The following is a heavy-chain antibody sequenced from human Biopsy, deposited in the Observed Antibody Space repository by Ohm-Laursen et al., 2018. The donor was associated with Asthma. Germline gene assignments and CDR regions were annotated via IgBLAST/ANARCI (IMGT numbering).Heavy chain of an antibody. CDR1: GFSLRNYG. Sequence: SLRLSCSASGFSLRNYGMHWVRQAPGKGLDWVAVISFDGTNRNYTDSVKGRFTISRDNSRNTLHLEMNSLRAEDTAVYFCAKEVFPGWELRRGPDSWGQGTLVTVSS. D-gene: IGHD1-26*01. V-gene: IGHV3-30*18. J-gene: IGHJ4*02. CDR2: ISFDGTNR. CDR3: AKEVFPGWELRRGPDS.